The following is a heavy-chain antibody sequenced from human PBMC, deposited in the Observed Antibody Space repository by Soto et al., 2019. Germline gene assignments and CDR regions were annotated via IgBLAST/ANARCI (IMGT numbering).Heavy chain of an antibody. D-gene: IGHD2-15*01. CDR3: ARDLGGWPDY. CDR2: ITVGNGHT. V-gene: IGHV1-3*01. J-gene: IGHJ4*02. Sequence: ASVKVSCKTSGYIFPNYSIDWVRQAPGQRLEWMGWITVGNGHTKYSQRFQGRVAITRDTAASTAYMELSSLRSEDTAVYYCARDLGGWPDYWGQGTLVTVSS. CDR1: GYIFPNYS.